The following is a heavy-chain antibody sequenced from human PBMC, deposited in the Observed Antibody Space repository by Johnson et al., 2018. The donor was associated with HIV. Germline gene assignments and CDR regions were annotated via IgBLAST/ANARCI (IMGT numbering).Heavy chain of an antibody. V-gene: IGHV3-30*18. D-gene: IGHD3-10*01. CDR1: GFTFSSYA. CDR2: ISDDGTNK. CDR3: AKTRMGGILDAFDL. J-gene: IGHJ3*01. Sequence: QMHLVESGGGVVQPGRSLRLSCAVSGFTFSSYAMHWVRQAPGKGLEWVALISDDGTNKYYADSVKGRFTLSRDNSKNTLDLQMNSLTIEDTAVFYCAKTRMGGILDAFDLWGQGTMVIVS.